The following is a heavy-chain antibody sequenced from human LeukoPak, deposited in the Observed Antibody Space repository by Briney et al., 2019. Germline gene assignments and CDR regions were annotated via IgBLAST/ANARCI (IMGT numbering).Heavy chain of an antibody. Sequence: SETLSLTCAVYGGSFSGYYWSWIRQPPGKGLEWIGEINHSGSTNYNPSLKSRVTISVDTSKNQFSLKLSSVTGADTAVYYCARGAQSDFWSGYYSPHYNWFDPWGQGTLVTVSS. CDR3: ARGAQSDFWSGYYSPHYNWFDP. CDR2: INHSGST. J-gene: IGHJ5*02. D-gene: IGHD3-3*01. CDR1: GGSFSGYY. V-gene: IGHV4-34*01.